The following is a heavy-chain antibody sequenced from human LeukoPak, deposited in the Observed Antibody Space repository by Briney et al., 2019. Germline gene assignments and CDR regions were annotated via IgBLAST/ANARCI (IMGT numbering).Heavy chain of an antibody. CDR1: GASISSYY. J-gene: IGHJ4*02. Sequence: SETLFLTCTVSGASISSYYWSWIRQPPGKGLEWIGYIYSSGSTNYNPSLKSRVTISVDTAKNQFSLKLSSVTAADTAVYYCARGPGYSYATYYWGQGTLVTVSS. CDR3: ARGPGYSYATYY. CDR2: IYSSGST. D-gene: IGHD5-18*01. V-gene: IGHV4-4*08.